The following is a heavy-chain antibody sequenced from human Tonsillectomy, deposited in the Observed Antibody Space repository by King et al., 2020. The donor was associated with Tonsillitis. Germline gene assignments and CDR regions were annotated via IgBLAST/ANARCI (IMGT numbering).Heavy chain of an antibody. J-gene: IGHJ4*02. CDR3: ARGGNQRFFDY. Sequence: VQLVESGAEVREPGESLKISCKGSGYSFTSYWIVWVRQMPGKGLEWMGIIYTGDSHTRYSPSVQGQVTISADRSITTAYLQCSSLKASDTAMYYCARGGNQRFFDYWGQGTLVTVSS. D-gene: IGHD2-2*01. V-gene: IGHV5-51*03. CDR2: IYTGDSHT. CDR1: GYSFTSYW.